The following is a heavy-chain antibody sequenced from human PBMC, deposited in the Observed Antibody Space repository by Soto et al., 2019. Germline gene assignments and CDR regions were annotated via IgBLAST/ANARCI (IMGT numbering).Heavy chain of an antibody. CDR1: GFTVSSNY. J-gene: IGHJ6*02. V-gene: IGHV3-66*01. CDR3: ARDRIPTGMDV. CDR2: IYSGGST. Sequence: EVQLVESGGGLVQPGGSLRLSCAASGFTVSSNYMSWVRQAPGKGLEWVSVIYSGGSTYFADSVKGRFTISRDNSKNTLYLQMNSLRAEDTAVYYCARDRIPTGMDVWGQGTTVTVSS.